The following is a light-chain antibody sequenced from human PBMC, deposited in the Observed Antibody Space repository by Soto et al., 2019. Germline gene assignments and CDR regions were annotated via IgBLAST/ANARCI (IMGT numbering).Light chain of an antibody. V-gene: IGLV2-23*01. CDR1: SSDVGSHNL. CDR3: CSYAGSRHYV. CDR2: EGT. J-gene: IGLJ1*01. Sequence: QSALTQPASVSGSPGQSITISCTGTSSDVGSHNLVSWYQQHPGKAPKFMIYEGTKRPSGVSNRFSGSKSGNTASLTISGLQAEDEADYYCCSYAGSRHYVFGTGTKVTVL.